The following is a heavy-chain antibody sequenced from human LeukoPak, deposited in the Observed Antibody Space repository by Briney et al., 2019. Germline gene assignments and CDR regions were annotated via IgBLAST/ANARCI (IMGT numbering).Heavy chain of an antibody. J-gene: IGHJ4*02. V-gene: IGHV4-38-2*01. CDR3: ARQDRTLYYDSSGLYFDY. Sequence: SETLSLTCAVSGYSISSGYYLGWIRQPPGKGLEWIGSIFHGGNTYYSPSLKSRVTISMDTSTNQFSLKVTSVTAADTAVYYCARQDRTLYYDSSGLYFDYWGQGTLVAVSS. CDR1: GYSISSGYY. D-gene: IGHD3-22*01. CDR2: IFHGGNT.